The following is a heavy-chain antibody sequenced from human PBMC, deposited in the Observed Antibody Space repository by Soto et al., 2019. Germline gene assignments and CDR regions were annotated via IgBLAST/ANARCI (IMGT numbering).Heavy chain of an antibody. CDR2: ISYDGSNK. J-gene: IGHJ3*02. D-gene: IGHD1-26*01. CDR1: GFIFSNYG. CDR3: AKDGGPWELRVYAFDI. V-gene: IGHV3-30*18. Sequence: GGSLRLSCAASGFIFSNYGMHWVRQAPGKGLEWVTVISYDGSNKYYADSVKGRFTISRDNSKNTLYLQMNSLRTEDTAVYYCAKDGGPWELRVYAFDIWGQGTMVTVSS.